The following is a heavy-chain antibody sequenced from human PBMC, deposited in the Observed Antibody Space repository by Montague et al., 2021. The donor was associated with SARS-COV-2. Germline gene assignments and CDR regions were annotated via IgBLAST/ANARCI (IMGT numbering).Heavy chain of an antibody. CDR1: GFTFSSYA. Sequence: SLRLSCAASGFTFSSYAMHWVRQAPGKGLEWVSYISSSGSTIYYADSVKGRFTISRDNAKNSLYLQMNSLRAEDTAVYYCAAGLIAAAGYWGQGTLVTVSS. D-gene: IGHD6-13*01. CDR2: ISSSGSTI. J-gene: IGHJ4*02. CDR3: AAGLIAAAGY. V-gene: IGHV3-48*03.